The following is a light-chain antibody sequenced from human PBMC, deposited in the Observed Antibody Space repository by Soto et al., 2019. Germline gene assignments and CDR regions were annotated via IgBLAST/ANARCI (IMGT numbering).Light chain of an antibody. CDR3: QQFASSTWT. CDR2: GSS. Sequence: EVLLTQSPGTLSLSPGERATFSCSASESLSSSYLAWYQQKPGQAPRLLIYGSSTRATGVPDRFRGSASGTDFTLTITSLEPEDFAVYYCQQFASSTWTFGQGTKVEIK. J-gene: IGKJ1*01. V-gene: IGKV3-20*01. CDR1: ESLSSSY.